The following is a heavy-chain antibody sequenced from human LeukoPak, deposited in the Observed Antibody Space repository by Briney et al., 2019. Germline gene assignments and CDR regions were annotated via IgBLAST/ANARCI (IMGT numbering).Heavy chain of an antibody. V-gene: IGHV1-2*02. CDR3: ARATLGYYDSSGYFDY. J-gene: IGHJ4*02. CDR2: INPNSGGT. D-gene: IGHD3-22*01. CDR1: GYTFTGYY. Sequence: GASVNVSCKASGYTFTGYYMHWVRQAPGQGLEWMGWINPNSGGTNYAQKFQGRVTMTRDTSISTAYMELSRLRSDDTAVYYCARATLGYYDSSGYFDYWGQGTLVTVSS.